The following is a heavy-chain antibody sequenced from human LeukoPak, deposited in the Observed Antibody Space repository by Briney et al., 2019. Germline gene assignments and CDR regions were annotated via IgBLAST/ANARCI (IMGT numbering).Heavy chain of an antibody. J-gene: IGHJ3*02. CDR3: ARMMTPRLYYDSSGYYYDAFDI. D-gene: IGHD3-22*01. Sequence: ASVKVSCKASGYTFTSYGISWVRQAPGQGLEWMGWISAYNGNTNYAQKLQGRVTMTTDTSTSTAYMELRSLRSDDTAVYYCARMMTPRLYYDSSGYYYDAFDIWGQGTGVTVSS. V-gene: IGHV1-18*01. CDR2: ISAYNGNT. CDR1: GYTFTSYG.